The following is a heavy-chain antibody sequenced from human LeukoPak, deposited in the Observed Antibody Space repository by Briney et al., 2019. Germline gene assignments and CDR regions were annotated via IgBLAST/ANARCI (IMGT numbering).Heavy chain of an antibody. J-gene: IGHJ4*02. V-gene: IGHV1-2*02. D-gene: IGHD2-15*01. CDR2: VNPNSGGT. Sequence: ASVKDSRKASGYSFSGYNMHWGPQDPGQGPEWMGWVNPNSGGTNYAQKFQGRVTMTRDTSISTAYSEHSSLRFDDTCVHYHARAAGRDCIGDNCYPYYFDYWGQGTLVSVSS. CDR3: ARAAGRDCIGDNCYPYYFDY. CDR1: GYSFSGYN.